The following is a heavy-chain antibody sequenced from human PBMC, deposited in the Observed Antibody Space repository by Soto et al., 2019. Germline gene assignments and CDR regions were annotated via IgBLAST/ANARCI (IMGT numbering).Heavy chain of an antibody. V-gene: IGHV3-21*01. CDR3: ARDLAAATSYGMDV. Sequence: GGSLRLSCAASGFTFNNYAMSWVRQAPGKGLEWVSSISSSSRYIYYADSVKGRFTISRDNAKNSLYLQMNSLRAEDTAVYYCARDLAAATSYGMDVWGQGTTVTVSS. CDR2: ISSSSRYI. CDR1: GFTFNNYA. D-gene: IGHD6-13*01. J-gene: IGHJ6*02.